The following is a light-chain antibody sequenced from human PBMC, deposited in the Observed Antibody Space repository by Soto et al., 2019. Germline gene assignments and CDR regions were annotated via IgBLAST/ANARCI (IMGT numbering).Light chain of an antibody. CDR3: QSYDSSNDWV. Sequence: NFMLTQPHSVSESPGKTVTISCTRSSGSIASNYVQWYQQRPGSSPTTVIYEDNHRPSGVPDRFSGSIDSSSNSASLTISGLKTEDEADYYCQSYDSSNDWVFGGGTKLTVL. V-gene: IGLV6-57*01. CDR2: EDN. J-gene: IGLJ3*02. CDR1: SGSIASNY.